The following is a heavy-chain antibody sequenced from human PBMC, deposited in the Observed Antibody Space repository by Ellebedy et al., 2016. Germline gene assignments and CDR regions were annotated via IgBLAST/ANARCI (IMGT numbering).Heavy chain of an antibody. CDR1: GFTFRTYA. J-gene: IGHJ4*02. Sequence: GGSLRLXCSASGFTFRTYAMSWVRQAPGKGLEWVSGISSSGGSTDYADSVKGRFTISRDNSKNTLYLQMSILRAEDTAVYYCAKRRYTNGGSFDYWGQGTLVTVSS. CDR2: ISSSGGST. CDR3: AKRRYTNGGSFDY. V-gene: IGHV3-23*01. D-gene: IGHD2-8*01.